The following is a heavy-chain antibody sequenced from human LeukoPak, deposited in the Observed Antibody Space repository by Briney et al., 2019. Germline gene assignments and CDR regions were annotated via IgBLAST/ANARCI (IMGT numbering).Heavy chain of an antibody. D-gene: IGHD2-21*02. J-gene: IGHJ4*02. V-gene: IGHV1-2*02. CDR1: GSTFTGYY. CDR2: MNFNTGDT. Sequence: ASVKVSCKASGSTFTGYYLHWVRQAPGQGLEWMGWMNFNTGDTDSAQQFQGRVTLTRDTSISTAYIEVNSLTSDDTVVYYCAREQAMTAIKRYDLWGQGTPVTVSS. CDR3: AREQAMTAIKRYDL.